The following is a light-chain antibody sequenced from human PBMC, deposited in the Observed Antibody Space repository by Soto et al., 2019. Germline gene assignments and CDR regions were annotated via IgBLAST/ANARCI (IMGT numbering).Light chain of an antibody. CDR2: DAS. CDR3: EQYGTTPLT. J-gene: IGKJ4*01. CDR1: QSVANNY. Sequence: EIVLTQSPGTLSLSPGERATLSCRASQSVANNYLAWYQQKPGQPPRFLIYDASSRATGVPDSFSGSGSGTDFTLTISRLEPEDFAVYYCEQYGTTPLTFGGGTKVEIK. V-gene: IGKV3-20*01.